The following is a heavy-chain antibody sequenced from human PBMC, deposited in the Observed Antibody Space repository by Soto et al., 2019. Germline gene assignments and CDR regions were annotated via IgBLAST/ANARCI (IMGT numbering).Heavy chain of an antibody. CDR3: ARQLDYDILTGMGY. Sequence: PVGSLRLSCAASGFTFSSYSMNWVRQAPGKGLEWVSSISSSSSYIYYADSVKGRFTISRDNAKNSLYLQMNSLRAEDTAVYYCARQLDYDILTGMGYWGQGTLVTVSS. CDR1: GFTFSSYS. D-gene: IGHD3-9*01. J-gene: IGHJ4*02. V-gene: IGHV3-21*01. CDR2: ISSSSSYI.